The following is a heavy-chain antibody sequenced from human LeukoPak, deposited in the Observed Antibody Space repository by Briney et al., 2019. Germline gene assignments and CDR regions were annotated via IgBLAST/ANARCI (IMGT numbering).Heavy chain of an antibody. CDR3: ARHRNGFFYYYYMDV. Sequence: SETLSLTCTVSGGSVSSGGYYWGWIRQPPGKGLEWIGHINYNGITYYNPSLKSRVTISVDTSRNQVSLKVSSVTAADTAVYYCARHRNGFFYYYYMDVWGKGTTVTVSS. J-gene: IGHJ6*03. V-gene: IGHV4-39*01. CDR1: GGSVSSGGYY. CDR2: INYNGIT. D-gene: IGHD3-3*01.